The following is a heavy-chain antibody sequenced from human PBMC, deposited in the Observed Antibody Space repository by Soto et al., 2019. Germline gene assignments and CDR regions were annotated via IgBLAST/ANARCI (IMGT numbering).Heavy chain of an antibody. CDR3: AREGDRPYYDFWSGYYPHRSPYYFYYGMDV. J-gene: IGHJ6*02. Sequence: ASVKVSCKASGYTFTSYGISWVLQAPGEGLEWMGWISAYNGNTNYAQKLQGRVTMTTDTSTSTAYMELRSLRSDDTAVYYCAREGDRPYYDFWSGYYPHRSPYYFYYGMDVWGQGTTVTVSS. CDR2: ISAYNGNT. CDR1: GYTFTSYG. V-gene: IGHV1-18*01. D-gene: IGHD3-3*01.